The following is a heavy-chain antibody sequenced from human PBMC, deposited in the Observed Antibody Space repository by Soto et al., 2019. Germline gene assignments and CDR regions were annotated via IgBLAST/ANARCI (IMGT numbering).Heavy chain of an antibody. J-gene: IGHJ4*02. Sequence: EVQLVESGGGLVQPGGSLRLSCVASGFTFSSHPMNWVRQAPGKGLEWVSYISSGSITFYADSVKGRFSISRDNAESSLYLQMNSLRAEDTAVYYCARQIYSDSSAWDWGQGTLVTVSS. V-gene: IGHV3-48*01. CDR1: GFTFSSHP. CDR3: ARQIYSDSSAWD. D-gene: IGHD3-22*01. CDR2: ISSGSIT.